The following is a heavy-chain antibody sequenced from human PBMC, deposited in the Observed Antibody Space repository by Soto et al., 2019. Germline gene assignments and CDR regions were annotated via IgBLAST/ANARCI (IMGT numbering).Heavy chain of an antibody. D-gene: IGHD3-10*01. Sequence: PGESLKISCKVSGYSFTSYWIGWVCQMPGKVLECMGIIYPGDSDTRYSPSFQGQVTISADKSISTAYLQWSSLKASDTAMYYCAGGGVRGVITRTRDYYGMDVWGQGTTVTSP. V-gene: IGHV5-51*01. CDR2: IYPGDSDT. CDR3: AGGGVRGVITRTRDYYGMDV. J-gene: IGHJ6*02. CDR1: GYSFTSYW.